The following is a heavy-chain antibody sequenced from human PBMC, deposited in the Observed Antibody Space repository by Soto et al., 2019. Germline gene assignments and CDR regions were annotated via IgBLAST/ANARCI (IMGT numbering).Heavy chain of an antibody. J-gene: IGHJ5*02. Sequence: QVRLQQWGAGLLKPSETLSLTCAVYGGSFIGYYWSWIRQPPGKGLEWIGEINPTGRTNYNPSLSSRVTILIDTSKHQFPLTLSSVTAADTAMYYCARANGLRLGELSWGGPNWFDPWGQGTLVTVSS. CDR1: GGSFIGYY. D-gene: IGHD3-16*02. CDR3: ARANGLRLGELSWGGPNWFDP. CDR2: INPTGRT. V-gene: IGHV4-34*01.